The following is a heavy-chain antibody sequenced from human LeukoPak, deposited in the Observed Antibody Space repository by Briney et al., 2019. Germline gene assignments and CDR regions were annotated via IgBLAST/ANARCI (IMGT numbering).Heavy chain of an antibody. Sequence: SETLSLTCTVSGGSISSYYWSWIRQPAGKGLEWIGRIYTSGSTNYNPSLKSRVTMSVDMSKNQFSLKLSSVTAADTAVYYCARDARVVAATYYYYYMDVWGKGTTVTISS. CDR3: ARDARVVAATYYYYYMDV. CDR2: IYTSGST. V-gene: IGHV4-4*07. D-gene: IGHD2-15*01. CDR1: GGSISSYY. J-gene: IGHJ6*03.